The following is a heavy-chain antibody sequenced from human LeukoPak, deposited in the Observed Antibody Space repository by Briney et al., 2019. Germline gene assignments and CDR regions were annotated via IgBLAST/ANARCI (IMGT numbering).Heavy chain of an antibody. J-gene: IGHJ4*02. CDR1: GFTLSSYA. D-gene: IGHD3-3*01. CDR2: ISGSGGST. Sequence: GASLRLSCAASGFTLSSYAMSWVRQAPGKGLEWVSAISGSGGSTYYADSVKGRFTISRDNSKNTLYLQMNSLRAEDTAVYYCAKAPEWLSYYFDYWGQGTLVTVSS. V-gene: IGHV3-23*01. CDR3: AKAPEWLSYYFDY.